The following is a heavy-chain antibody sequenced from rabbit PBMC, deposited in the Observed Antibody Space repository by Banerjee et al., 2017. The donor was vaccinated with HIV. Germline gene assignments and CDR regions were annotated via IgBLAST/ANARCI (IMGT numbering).Heavy chain of an antibody. Sequence: QEQLEESGGDLVKPGASLTLTCTASGFSFSGYWMSWVRQAPGKGLEWIACIDTGDGNTWYASWARGRFTISKTSSTTMTLQMTSLTVADTATYFCASDIYGYGAFNLWGPGTLVTVS. V-gene: IGHV1S45*01. CDR2: IDTGDGNT. J-gene: IGHJ4*01. D-gene: IGHD6-1*01. CDR1: GFSFSGYW. CDR3: ASDIYGYGAFNL.